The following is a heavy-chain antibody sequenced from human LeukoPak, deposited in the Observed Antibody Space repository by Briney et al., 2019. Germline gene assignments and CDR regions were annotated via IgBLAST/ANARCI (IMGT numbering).Heavy chain of an antibody. J-gene: IGHJ3*02. Sequence: PSGTLSLTCAVSGGSISSSNWWSWVRQPPGKGLEWIGEIYHSGSTNYNPSLKSRVTISVDTSKNQFSLKLSSVTAADTAVYYCARDLSGYYQQGAFDIWGQGTMVTVSS. D-gene: IGHD3-22*01. CDR1: GGSISSSNW. V-gene: IGHV4-4*02. CDR3: ARDLSGYYQQGAFDI. CDR2: IYHSGST.